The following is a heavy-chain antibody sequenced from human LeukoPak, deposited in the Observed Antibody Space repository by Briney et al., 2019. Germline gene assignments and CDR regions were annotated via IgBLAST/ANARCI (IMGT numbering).Heavy chain of an antibody. CDR3: ARDFGYCSSTSCPYYFDY. V-gene: IGHV1-2*02. CDR2: INPKSGGT. Sequence: ASVKVSCKASGYTFTDYYTHWVRQAPGQGLEWMGWINPKSGGTNYAQKFQGRVTMTRDTSISTAYMELSWLRSDDTAVYYCARDFGYCSSTSCPYYFDYWGQGTLVTVSS. CDR1: GYTFTDYY. D-gene: IGHD2-2*01. J-gene: IGHJ4*02.